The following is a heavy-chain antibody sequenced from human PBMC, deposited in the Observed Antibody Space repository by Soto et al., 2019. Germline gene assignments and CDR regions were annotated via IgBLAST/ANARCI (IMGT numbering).Heavy chain of an antibody. D-gene: IGHD2-15*01. CDR1: SGSISSYY. Sequence: SETLSLTCTVSSGSISSYYWSWIRQPPGKGLEWIGYIYYSGSTDYNPSLKSRVTISFDASKNQISLQVRSATAADAAVYYCARDLKEYCSDGKCNWFDPWGQGTLVTVSS. CDR2: IYYSGST. J-gene: IGHJ5*02. V-gene: IGHV4-59*01. CDR3: ARDLKEYCSDGKCNWFDP.